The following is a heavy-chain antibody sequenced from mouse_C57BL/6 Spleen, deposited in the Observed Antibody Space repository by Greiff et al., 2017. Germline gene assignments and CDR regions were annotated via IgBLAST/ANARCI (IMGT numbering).Heavy chain of an antibody. CDR3: ARELGRGYFDY. Sequence: EVKLVESGGGLVKPGGSLKLSCAASGFTFSDYGMHWVRQAPEKGLEWVAYISRGSSTIYYADTVKGRFTISRDNAKNTLYLQMTSLRSEDTAMYYCARELGRGYFDYWGQGTTLTVSS. J-gene: IGHJ2*01. D-gene: IGHD4-1*01. CDR2: ISRGSSTI. CDR1: GFTFSDYG. V-gene: IGHV5-17*01.